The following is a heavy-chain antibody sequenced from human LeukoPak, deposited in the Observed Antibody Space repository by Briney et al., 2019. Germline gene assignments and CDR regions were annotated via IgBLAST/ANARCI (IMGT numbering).Heavy chain of an antibody. CDR3: ARSSRLDY. D-gene: IGHD2-2*01. CDR1: GGSFSGYY. Sequence: ASETLSLTCAVYGGSFSGYYWSWIRQPPGKGLEWIGEINHSGSTNYNPSLKSRVTISVDTSKNQFSLNLSSVTGADTAVYYCARSSRLDYWGQGTLVTVSS. V-gene: IGHV4-34*01. J-gene: IGHJ4*02. CDR2: INHSGST.